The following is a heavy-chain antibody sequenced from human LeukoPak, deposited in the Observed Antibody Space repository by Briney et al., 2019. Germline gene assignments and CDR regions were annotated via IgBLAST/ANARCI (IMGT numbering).Heavy chain of an antibody. CDR3: ARDSPQYYYDSSGYYY. V-gene: IGHV3-21*01. Sequence: KPGGSLRLSCAASGFTFSSYSMNWVRQAPGKGLEWVSSISSSSSYIYYADSVKGRFTISRDNAKNSLYLQMNGLRAEDTAVYYCARDSPQYYYDSSGYYYWGQGTLVTVSS. CDR1: GFTFSSYS. D-gene: IGHD3-22*01. J-gene: IGHJ4*02. CDR2: ISSSSSYI.